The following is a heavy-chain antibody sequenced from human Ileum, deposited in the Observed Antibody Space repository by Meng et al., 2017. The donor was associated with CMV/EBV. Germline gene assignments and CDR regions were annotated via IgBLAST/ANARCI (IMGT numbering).Heavy chain of an antibody. D-gene: IGHD1-26*01. CDR2: IDTNTGHP. V-gene: IGHV7-4-1*02. CDR3: ARDGLSGRYFDY. J-gene: IGHJ4*02. CDR1: GYTFNSKN. Sequence: SCKTSGYTFNSKNMIWLRQAPGQGPEWMGWIDTNTGHPTYAQGFTGRFVFTFDTSVSTAYLQINSLKAEDTAVYYCARDGLSGRYFDYWGQGSLVTVSS.